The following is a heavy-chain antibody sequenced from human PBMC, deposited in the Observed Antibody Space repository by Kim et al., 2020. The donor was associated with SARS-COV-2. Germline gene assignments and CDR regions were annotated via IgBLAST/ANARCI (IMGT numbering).Heavy chain of an antibody. D-gene: IGHD5-12*01. CDR1: GGSISSSSYY. Sequence: SETLSLTCTVSGGSISSSSYYWGWIRQPPGKGLEWIGSIYYSGSTYYNPSLKSRVTISVDTSKNQFSLKLSSVTAADTAVYYCARPLRRWLQSSHDAFDIWGQGTMVTVSS. J-gene: IGHJ3*02. V-gene: IGHV4-39*07. CDR2: IYYSGST. CDR3: ARPLRRWLQSSHDAFDI.